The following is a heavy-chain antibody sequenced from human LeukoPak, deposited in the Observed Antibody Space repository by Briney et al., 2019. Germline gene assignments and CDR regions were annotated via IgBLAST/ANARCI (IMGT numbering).Heavy chain of an antibody. J-gene: IGHJ6*03. CDR1: GGSISSSSYC. CDR2: IYYSGST. Sequence: SETLSLTCTVSGGSISSSSYCWGWIRQPPGKGLEWNGSIYYSGSTYYTPSLKSRVTISVDTSKNQFSLKLSSVTAADTAVYYCARVSNSGTPRVYYMDVWGKGTTVTVSS. V-gene: IGHV4-39*07. CDR3: ARVSNSGTPRVYYMDV. D-gene: IGHD1-26*01.